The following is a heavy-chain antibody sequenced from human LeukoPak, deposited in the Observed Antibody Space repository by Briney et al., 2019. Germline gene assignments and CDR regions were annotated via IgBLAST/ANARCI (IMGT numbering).Heavy chain of an antibody. V-gene: IGHV3-66*01. CDR2: IYSGGST. CDR3: AWGGSSSWYFAFDI. Sequence: GGSLRLSCAASGFTVSSNYMSWVRQAPGKGLEWVSVIYSGGSTYYADSVKGRFTISRDNSKNTLYLQMNSLRAEDTAVYYCAWGGSSSWYFAFDIWGQGTMVTVSS. CDR1: GFTVSSNY. D-gene: IGHD6-13*01. J-gene: IGHJ3*02.